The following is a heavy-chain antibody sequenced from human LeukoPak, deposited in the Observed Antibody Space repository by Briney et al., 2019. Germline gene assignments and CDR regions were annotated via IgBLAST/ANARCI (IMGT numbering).Heavy chain of an antibody. CDR1: GYTFTSYY. Sequence: ASVKVSCKASGYTFTSYYMHWVRQAPGQGLEWMGWINPNSGGTNYAQKFQGRVTMTRDTSISTAYMELSRLRSDDTAVYYCARAEYYYGSGSYFPAIWGQGTLVTVSS. J-gene: IGHJ4*02. D-gene: IGHD3-10*01. CDR2: INPNSGGT. V-gene: IGHV1-2*02. CDR3: ARAEYYYGSGSYFPAI.